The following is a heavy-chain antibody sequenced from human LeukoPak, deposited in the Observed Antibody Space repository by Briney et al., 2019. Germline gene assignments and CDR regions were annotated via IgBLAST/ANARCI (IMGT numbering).Heavy chain of an antibody. J-gene: IGHJ4*02. CDR3: PRGSSSGSYSRPV. CDR1: GFTFSSYS. CDR2: ISSSSSNK. Sequence: GGTLRLSCAASGFTFSSYSLNWVRQAPGKGLEWVSSISSSSSNKYTPRPVKGRFTLSTNTTKNSLLMQMTSLRAETPACYYCPRGSSSGSYSRPVWGQGTLVTVS. D-gene: IGHD1-26*01. V-gene: IGHV3-21*01.